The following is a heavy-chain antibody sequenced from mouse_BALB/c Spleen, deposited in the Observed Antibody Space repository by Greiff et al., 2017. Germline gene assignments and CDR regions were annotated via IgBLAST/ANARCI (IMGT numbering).Heavy chain of an antibody. V-gene: IGHV1-9*01. CDR1: GYTFSSYW. CDR3: ARRYGPFAY. CDR2: ILPGSGST. Sequence: VQGVESGAELMKPGASVKISCKATGYTFSSYWIEWVKQRPGHGLEWIGEILPGSGSTNYNEKFKGKATFTADTSSNTAYMQLSSLTSEDSAVYYCARRYGPFAYWGQGTLVTVSA. J-gene: IGHJ3*01. D-gene: IGHD1-1*02.